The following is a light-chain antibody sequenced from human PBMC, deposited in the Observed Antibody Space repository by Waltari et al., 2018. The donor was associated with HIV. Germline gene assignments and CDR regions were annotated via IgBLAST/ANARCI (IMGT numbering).Light chain of an antibody. Sequence: EIVMTQSPATLSASTGERATLSCRASQSVSSKLAWYQQKPGQAPRLLIYDASTRATGIPDRFSGSGAETEFTLTISSLQSEDFAVYYCQHYDNWPPWTFGQGTKLDIK. CDR1: QSVSSK. V-gene: IGKV3-15*01. J-gene: IGKJ1*01. CDR2: DAS. CDR3: QHYDNWPPWT.